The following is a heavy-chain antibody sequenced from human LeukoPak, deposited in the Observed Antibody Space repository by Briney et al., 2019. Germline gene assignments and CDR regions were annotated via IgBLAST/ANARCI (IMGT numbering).Heavy chain of an antibody. CDR2: ISGSGGST. V-gene: IGHV3-23*01. D-gene: IGHD6-19*01. J-gene: IGHJ4*02. Sequence: GGSLRLSCAASGFTFSSYAMSWVRQAPGKGLEWVSAISGSGGSTYYADSVKGRFTISRDNSKNTLYLQMNSPRAEDTAVYYCAKDARPREQWQLAYFDYWGQGTLVTVSS. CDR1: GFTFSSYA. CDR3: AKDARPREQWQLAYFDY.